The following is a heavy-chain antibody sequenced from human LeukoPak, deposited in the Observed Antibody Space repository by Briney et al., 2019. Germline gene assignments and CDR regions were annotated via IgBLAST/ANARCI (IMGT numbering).Heavy chain of an antibody. CDR3: ARRKDGVDV. J-gene: IGHJ6*02. V-gene: IGHV5-51*01. Sequence: GGSLRLSCKGSGYSFTSYWIAWVRQMPGKCLEWMGIIYPGDSDTRYSPSFQGLLTISADKSISTAYLQWSSLKASDTATYYCARRKDGVDVWGQGTTVTVSS. CDR1: GYSFTSYW. CDR2: IYPGDSDT.